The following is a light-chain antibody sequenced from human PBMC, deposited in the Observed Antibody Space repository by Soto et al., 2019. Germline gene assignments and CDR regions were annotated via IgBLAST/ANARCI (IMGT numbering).Light chain of an antibody. J-gene: IGKJ4*01. CDR1: QSISSW. V-gene: IGKV1-5*03. CDR3: EDYSSSSGLT. Sequence: DIQMTQSPSTLSASVGDRVTITCRASQSISSWLAWYQQKPGKAPKLLIYQASSLKSGVPSRFSGSGSATEFTLTISSLQPDDFTSNYCEDYSSSSGLTFGGGTKVDI. CDR2: QAS.